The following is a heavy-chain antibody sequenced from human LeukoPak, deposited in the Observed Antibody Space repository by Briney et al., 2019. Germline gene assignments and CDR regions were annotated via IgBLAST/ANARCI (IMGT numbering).Heavy chain of an antibody. Sequence: KPSETLSLTCAVYGGSLSGYYWSWIRHPPGKWLEWIGEINHSGSTNYNPSLKSRVTISVDTSKNQFSLKLSSVTAADTAVYYCASNPLTYCGGDCSTLTDYWGQGTLVTVSS. CDR2: INHSGST. J-gene: IGHJ4*02. CDR3: ASNPLTYCGGDCSTLTDY. D-gene: IGHD2-21*02. CDR1: GGSLSGYY. V-gene: IGHV4-34*01.